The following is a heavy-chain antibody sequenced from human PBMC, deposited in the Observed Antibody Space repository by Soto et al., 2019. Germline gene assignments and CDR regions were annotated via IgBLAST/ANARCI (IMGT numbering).Heavy chain of an antibody. V-gene: IGHV4-31*03. CDR3: ARITGTTYWFDP. D-gene: IGHD1-7*01. CDR2: IYYSGST. CDR1: GGSISSGGYY. J-gene: IGHJ5*02. Sequence: SETLSLTCTVSGGSISSGGYYWSWIRQHPGKGLEWIGYIYYSGSTYYNPSLKSRVTISVDTSKNQFSLKLSSVTAADTAVYYCARITGTTYWFDPWGQGTLVTVSS.